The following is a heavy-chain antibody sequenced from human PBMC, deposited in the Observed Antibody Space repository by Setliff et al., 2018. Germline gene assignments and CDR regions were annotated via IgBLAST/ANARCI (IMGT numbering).Heavy chain of an antibody. J-gene: IGHJ4*02. CDR2: ISAYNGNT. D-gene: IGHD1-26*01. CDR1: GYSFTNYG. CDR3: ARGSPSEVGATACNY. V-gene: IGHV1-18*01. Sequence: ASVKVSCKASGYSFTNYGLSWVRQAPGQGLEWMGWISAYNGNTHYAQKLQGRVTMTTDTSTSTAYMELRSLRSDDTAVYYCARGSPSEVGATACNYWGQGTLVTVSS.